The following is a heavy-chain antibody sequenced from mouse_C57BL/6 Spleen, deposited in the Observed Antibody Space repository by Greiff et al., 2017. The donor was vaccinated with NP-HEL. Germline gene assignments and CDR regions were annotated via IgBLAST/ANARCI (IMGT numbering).Heavy chain of an antibody. J-gene: IGHJ1*03. CDR1: GYTFTSYW. CDR2: IDPSDSYT. Sequence: VQLQQPGAELVKPGASVKLSCKASGYTFTSYWMQWVKQRPGQGLEWIGEIDPSDSYTNYNQKFKGKATLTVDTSSSTAYMQLSSLTSEDSAVYYCARIYYGNWYFDVWGTGTTVTVSS. CDR3: ARIYYGNWYFDV. D-gene: IGHD2-1*01. V-gene: IGHV1-50*01.